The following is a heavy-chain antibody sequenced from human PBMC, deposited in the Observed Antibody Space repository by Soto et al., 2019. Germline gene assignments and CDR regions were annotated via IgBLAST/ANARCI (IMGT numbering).Heavy chain of an antibody. V-gene: IGHV3-30*18. Sequence: PGGSLILSCAASGFTFSSYGMHWVRQAPGKGLEWVAVISYDGSNKYYADSVKGRFTISRDNSKNTLYLQMNSLRAEDTAVYYCAKDRAPVLFLAAAGNYYYYGMDVWGQGTTVTVSS. CDR2: ISYDGSNK. CDR3: AKDRAPVLFLAAAGNYYYYGMDV. CDR1: GFTFSSYG. D-gene: IGHD6-13*01. J-gene: IGHJ6*02.